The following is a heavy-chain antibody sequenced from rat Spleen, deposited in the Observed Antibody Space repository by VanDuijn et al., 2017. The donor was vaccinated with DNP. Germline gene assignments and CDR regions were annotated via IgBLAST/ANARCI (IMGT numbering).Heavy chain of an antibody. D-gene: IGHD1-2*01. Sequence: EVQLQESGPGLVKPSQSLSLTCSVTGYSITSNYWGWIRKFPGNKMEWMGYISYSGSTSYNPSLKSRISITRDTSKNQFFLQLNSVTTEDTATYYCARLGGQLYLRGYFDFWGPGTMVTVSS. J-gene: IGHJ1*01. CDR3: ARLGGQLYLRGYFDF. CDR1: GYSITSNY. CDR2: ISYSGST. V-gene: IGHV3-1*01.